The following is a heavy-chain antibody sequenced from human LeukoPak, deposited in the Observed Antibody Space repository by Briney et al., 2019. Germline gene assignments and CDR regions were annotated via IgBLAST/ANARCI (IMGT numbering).Heavy chain of an antibody. V-gene: IGHV3-7*03. CDR1: HFTFTTYW. CDR3: AKNLGRLAVAGTGVGDY. Sequence: GGSLRLSCTASHFTFTTYWMSWVRQAPGKGLEWVANIKPDGSEKYYVDSVKGRFTISRDNAKNSLYLQMNSLRAEDTAVYYCAKNLGRLAVAGTGVGDYWGQGTLVTVSS. D-gene: IGHD6-19*01. CDR2: IKPDGSEK. J-gene: IGHJ4*02.